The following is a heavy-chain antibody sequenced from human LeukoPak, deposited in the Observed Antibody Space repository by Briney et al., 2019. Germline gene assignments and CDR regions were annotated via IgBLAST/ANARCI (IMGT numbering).Heavy chain of an antibody. Sequence: ASVKVSCKASGYTFTGYYMHWVRQAPGQGLEWMGWINPNSGGTNYAQKFQGRVTMTRDTSIGTAYMELSRLRSDDTAVYYCARVKDSSSSRSYYYYYMDVWGKGTTVTVSS. CDR1: GYTFTGYY. CDR2: INPNSGGT. D-gene: IGHD6-6*01. J-gene: IGHJ6*03. V-gene: IGHV1-2*02. CDR3: ARVKDSSSSRSYYYYYMDV.